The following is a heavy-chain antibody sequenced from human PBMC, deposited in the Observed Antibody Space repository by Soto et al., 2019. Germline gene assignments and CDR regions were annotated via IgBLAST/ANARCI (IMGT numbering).Heavy chain of an antibody. CDR3: ARSVFP. CDR1: GGSISSYY. Sequence: PSETLSLTCTVSGGSISSYYWNWIRQHPGKGLERIGYIYYIGSTYYNPSLKSRVTISLDTSKNQFSLKLSSVTAADTAVYYCARSVFPWGQGTLVTVSS. CDR2: IYYIGST. J-gene: IGHJ5*02. V-gene: IGHV4-59*06.